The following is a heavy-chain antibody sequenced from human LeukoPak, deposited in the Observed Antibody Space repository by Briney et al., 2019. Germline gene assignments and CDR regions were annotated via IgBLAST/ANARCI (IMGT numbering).Heavy chain of an antibody. CDR3: ARMAPSGDYLHDY. D-gene: IGHD4-17*01. CDR2: IYYSGST. CDR1: LGSLSRYY. J-gene: IGHJ4*02. V-gene: IGHV4-59*01. Sequence: RLSLTRTVSLGSLSRYYLTWRRGPAGPGRKWFGDIYYSGSTNYHPSFKSRLTISVGTSKNQFSLKLSSATAADTAVYYCARMAPSGDYLHDYWGQGTLVTVSS.